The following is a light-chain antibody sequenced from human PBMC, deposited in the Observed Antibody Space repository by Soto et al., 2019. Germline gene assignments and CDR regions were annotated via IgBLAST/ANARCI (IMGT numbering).Light chain of an antibody. J-gene: IGLJ3*02. Sequence: QSALTQPASVSGSPGQSITISCTGTSSDVGGYRYVSWYQQHPDKAPKLMIYEVSNRPSGVSNRFSGSKSGNTASLTISGLQADDEADYYCCSYGGSYTWVFGGGTKLTVL. CDR2: EVS. V-gene: IGLV2-14*01. CDR1: SSDVGGYRY. CDR3: CSYGGSYTWV.